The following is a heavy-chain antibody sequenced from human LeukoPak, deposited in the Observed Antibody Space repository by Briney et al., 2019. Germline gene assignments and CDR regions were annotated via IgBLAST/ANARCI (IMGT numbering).Heavy chain of an antibody. CDR1: GGSISSSSYY. CDR2: IYYSGTT. J-gene: IGHJ4*02. Sequence: SETLSLTCTVSGGSISSSSYYWGWIRQPPGKGLEWIGTIYYSGTTYYNPSLKSRVTISVDTSKNQLSLKLSSVTAADTAVYYCARDGWFGESVGYFDYWGQGTLVTVSS. CDR3: ARDGWFGESVGYFDY. V-gene: IGHV4-39*07. D-gene: IGHD3-10*01.